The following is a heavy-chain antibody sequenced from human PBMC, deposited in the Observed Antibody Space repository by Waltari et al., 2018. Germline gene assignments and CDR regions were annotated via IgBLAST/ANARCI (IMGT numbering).Heavy chain of an antibody. CDR1: GGSISSYY. J-gene: IGHJ2*01. V-gene: IGHV4-59*01. CDR3: ARVLLRYYDILTGAPDWYFDL. CDR2: IYYSGST. Sequence: QVQLQESGPGLVKPSETLSLTCTVSGGSISSYYWSWVRQPPGKGLGWIGYIYYSGSTNYNPSLKSRVTISVDTSKNQFSLKLSSVTAADTAVYYCARVLLRYYDILTGAPDWYFDLWGRGTLVTVSS. D-gene: IGHD3-9*01.